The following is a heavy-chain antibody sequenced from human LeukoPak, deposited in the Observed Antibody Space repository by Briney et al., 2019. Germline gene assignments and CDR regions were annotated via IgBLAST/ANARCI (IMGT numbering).Heavy chain of an antibody. V-gene: IGHV4-59*01. Sequence: SETPSLTCSVSGGSISSYYWSWIRQPPGKGLEWIGYIYYSGSTNYNPSLKSRVTISVDTSKNQFSLKLSSVTAADTTVYYCARVYVDAFDIWGQGTMVTVSS. D-gene: IGHD3-10*02. CDR1: GGSISSYY. J-gene: IGHJ3*02. CDR2: IYYSGST. CDR3: ARVYVDAFDI.